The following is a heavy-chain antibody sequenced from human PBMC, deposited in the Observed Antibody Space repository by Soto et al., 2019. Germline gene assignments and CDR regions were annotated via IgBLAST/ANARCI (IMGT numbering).Heavy chain of an antibody. CDR2: INPSGGST. V-gene: IGHV1-46*01. CDR3: ARVDWNYWWFDT. Sequence: XSVKVSFKASGYTFTSYYMHLVRQAPGQGLEWMGIINPSGGSTSYAQKFQGRVTMTRDTSTSTVYMELSSLRSEDTAVYYCARVDWNYWWFDTWGQGTLVTVSS. CDR1: GYTFTSYY. J-gene: IGHJ5*02. D-gene: IGHD1-7*01.